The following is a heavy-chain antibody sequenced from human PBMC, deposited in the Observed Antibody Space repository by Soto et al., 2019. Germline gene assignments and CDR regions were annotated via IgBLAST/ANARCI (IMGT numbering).Heavy chain of an antibody. Sequence: QLVESGGGLVQPGGSLRLSCAASGFTFSSHWMTWVRQAPGKGLEWVANIRQDGREEHYLDSVKGRFTLSRDNAQNSLYLQMNGPRVEDTAVYYCAKSEGYSFDIRGQGTLVTVSS. V-gene: IGHV3-7*01. CDR3: AKSEGYSFDI. CDR1: GFTFSSHW. CDR2: IRQDGREE. J-gene: IGHJ3*02. D-gene: IGHD1-1*01.